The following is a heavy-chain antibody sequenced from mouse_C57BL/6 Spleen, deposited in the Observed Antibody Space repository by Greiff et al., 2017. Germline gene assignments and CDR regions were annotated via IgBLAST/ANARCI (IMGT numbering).Heavy chain of an antibody. D-gene: IGHD2-4*01. V-gene: IGHV1-43*01. Sequence: VQLQQSGPELVKPGASVKISCKASGYSFTGYYMHWVKQSSEKSLEWIGEINPSTGGTSYNQKFKGKATLTVDKSSSTAYMQLKSLTSEDSAVYYCARGDYDYGWFAYWGQGTLVTVPA. CDR2: INPSTGGT. J-gene: IGHJ3*01. CDR3: ARGDYDYGWFAY. CDR1: GYSFTGYY.